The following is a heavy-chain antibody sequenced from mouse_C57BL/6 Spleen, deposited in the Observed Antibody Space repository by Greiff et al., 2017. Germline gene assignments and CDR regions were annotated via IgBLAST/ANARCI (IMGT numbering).Heavy chain of an antibody. CDR3: ARGFFDGYSYYAMDY. J-gene: IGHJ4*01. Sequence: EVQVVESEGGLVQPGSSMKLSCTASGFTFSDYYMAWVRQVPEKGLEWVANINYDGSSTYYLDSLKSRFIISRDNAKNILYLQMSSLKSEDTATYYCARGFFDGYSYYAMDYWGQGTSVTVSS. CDR2: INYDGSST. D-gene: IGHD2-3*01. CDR1: GFTFSDYY. V-gene: IGHV5-16*01.